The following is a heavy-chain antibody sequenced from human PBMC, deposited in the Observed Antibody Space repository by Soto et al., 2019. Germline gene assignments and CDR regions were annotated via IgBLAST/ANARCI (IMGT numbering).Heavy chain of an antibody. Sequence: EVHLLESGGHLVQRGGSLRLSCAASGFPFSSYAMSWVRQAPGKGPEWVSAISGSGDKTFYADSVKGRFTISRDSSRDTLYLQMNSLRVEDTAVYYCAKDRGITSVRGKAGDDYWGQGTLVTVSS. CDR1: GFPFSSYA. CDR3: AKDRGITSVRGKAGDDY. V-gene: IGHV3-23*01. D-gene: IGHD3-10*01. J-gene: IGHJ4*02. CDR2: ISGSGDKT.